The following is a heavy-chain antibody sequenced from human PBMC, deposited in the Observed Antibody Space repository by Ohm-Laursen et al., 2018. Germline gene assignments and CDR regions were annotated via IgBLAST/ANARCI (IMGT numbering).Heavy chain of an antibody. Sequence: SLRLSCAASGFPFRSYAMSWVRQAPGKGLEWVSTITGSGGSTYYADSVKGRFTVSRDNSKNTLYVEMNSLRAEDTAVYYCARVQDWLFHWGQGTLVTVSS. CDR3: ARVQDWLFH. V-gene: IGHV3-23*01. CDR2: ITGSGGST. J-gene: IGHJ4*02. D-gene: IGHD3/OR15-3a*01. CDR1: GFPFRSYA.